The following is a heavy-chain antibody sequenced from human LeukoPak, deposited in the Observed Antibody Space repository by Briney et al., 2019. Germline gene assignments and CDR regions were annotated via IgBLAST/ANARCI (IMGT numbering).Heavy chain of an antibody. J-gene: IGHJ6*02. Sequence: GGSLRLSCAASGFTFTTYWMHWVRQAPGKGLVWVSHINSDGSITSYADSVKGRFTISRDNAKNTLYLRMNSLRAEDTVVYYCARDAVDTANAVWGQGTTVTVSS. CDR1: GFTFTTYW. CDR3: ARDAVDTANAV. CDR2: INSDGSIT. D-gene: IGHD5-18*01. V-gene: IGHV3-74*01.